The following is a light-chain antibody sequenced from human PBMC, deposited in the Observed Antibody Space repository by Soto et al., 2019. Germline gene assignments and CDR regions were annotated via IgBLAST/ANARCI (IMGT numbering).Light chain of an antibody. Sequence: EIVMTQSPATLSVSPGERATLSCRASQSVSSNLAWYQQKPGQAPRLLIYGASTRATGIPARFSGSGSGTEFTLTISSLQSEDFPVYYCQQYNNWAPVTFGGGTKVEIK. CDR2: GAS. CDR3: QQYNNWAPVT. CDR1: QSVSSN. V-gene: IGKV3-15*01. J-gene: IGKJ4*01.